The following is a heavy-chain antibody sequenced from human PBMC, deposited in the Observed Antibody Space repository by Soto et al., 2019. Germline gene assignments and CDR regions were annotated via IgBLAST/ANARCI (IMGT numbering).Heavy chain of an antibody. V-gene: IGHV3-11*01. D-gene: IGHD5-12*01. Sequence: GPLRRSCSACRFICTDYSMTWILQAQGKGLEWVSYISNVDYTTQYADSGKGRFSVSRDNAKKVLFLHMNSLRVDDTAVYSWARDPKRRDGYNFDSSGRGCLVTVYS. CDR2: ISNVDYTT. CDR3: ARDPKRRDGYNFDS. CDR1: RFICTDYS. J-gene: IGHJ4*02.